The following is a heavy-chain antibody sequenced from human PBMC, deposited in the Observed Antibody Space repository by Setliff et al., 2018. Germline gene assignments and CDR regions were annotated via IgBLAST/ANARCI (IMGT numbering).Heavy chain of an antibody. CDR3: ARGYAARVGFGNWFDP. CDR2: LYYTGAT. J-gene: IGHJ5*02. Sequence: PSETLSLTCAVYGDSFSDYYWSWIRQPPGGGLEWIGILYYTGATYYNPSLKSRVTISVDTPNNQFSLKLSSVTAADTAVFYCARGYAARVGFGNWFDPWGQGTLVTVSS. CDR1: GDSFSDYY. D-gene: IGHD6-6*01. V-gene: IGHV4-34*01.